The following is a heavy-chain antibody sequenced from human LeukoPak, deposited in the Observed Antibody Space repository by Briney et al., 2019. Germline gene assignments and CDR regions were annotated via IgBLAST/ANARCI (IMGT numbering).Heavy chain of an antibody. D-gene: IGHD1-1*01. Sequence: GGSLRLSCAASGFTFSTYTMKWVRQAPGKGLEWVSYISGSSSTIYYADSVKGRFTISRDNAKNSLYLQMNSLRAEDTAVYYCAGDRTGTPILWGQGTLVTVSS. V-gene: IGHV3-48*01. CDR3: AGDRTGTPIL. CDR2: ISGSSSTI. J-gene: IGHJ4*02. CDR1: GFTFSTYT.